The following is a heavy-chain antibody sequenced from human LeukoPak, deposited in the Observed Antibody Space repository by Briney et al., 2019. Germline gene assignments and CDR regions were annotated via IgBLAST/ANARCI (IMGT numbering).Heavy chain of an antibody. D-gene: IGHD1-26*01. V-gene: IGHV3-15*01. Sequence: GGSLRLSCAASGFTFSNAWMSWVRQAPGKGLEWVGRIKSKTDGGTTDYAAPVKGRFTISRDDSKNTLYLQMNSLKTEDAAVYYRTTVSGSYSQGIDYWGQGTLVTVSS. CDR2: IKSKTDGGTT. J-gene: IGHJ4*02. CDR3: TTVSGSYSQGIDY. CDR1: GFTFSNAW.